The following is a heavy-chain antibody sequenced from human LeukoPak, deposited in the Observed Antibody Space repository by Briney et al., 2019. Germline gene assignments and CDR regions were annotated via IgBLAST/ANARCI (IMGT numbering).Heavy chain of an antibody. J-gene: IGHJ4*02. Sequence: PGGSLRLSCAASGFTFSSYWMSWVRQAPGRGLEWVANIKQDGSEKYYVDSVKGRFTISRDNAKNSLYLQMNSLRAEDTAVYYCARDRRYYYGSGSLGYWGQGTLVTVSS. CDR2: IKQDGSEK. V-gene: IGHV3-7*01. D-gene: IGHD3-10*01. CDR1: GFTFSSYW. CDR3: ARDRRYYYGSGSLGY.